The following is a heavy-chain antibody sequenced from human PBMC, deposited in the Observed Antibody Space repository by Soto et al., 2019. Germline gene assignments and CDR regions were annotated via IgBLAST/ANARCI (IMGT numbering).Heavy chain of an antibody. CDR3: ARQLNRGNGNRNVKGW. CDR2: IHYSGNI. D-gene: IGHD2-8*01. Sequence: TLSLTCTVSGGSISSRTNYWGWIRQPPGQGLEWIGTIHYSGNIYYSPSFQGHVTISADKSISTAYLQWSSLKASDTAMYYCARQLNRGNGNRNVKGWWGQGTLVTVSS. V-gene: IGHV4-39*07. CDR1: GGSISSRTNY. J-gene: IGHJ4*02.